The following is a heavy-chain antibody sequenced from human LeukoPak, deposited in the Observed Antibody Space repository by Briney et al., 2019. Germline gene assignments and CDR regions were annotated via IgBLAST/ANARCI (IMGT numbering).Heavy chain of an antibody. V-gene: IGHV3-74*01. D-gene: IGHD1-26*01. Sequence: PGGSLRLSCAASGFTFSDFWMHWVRQAPGKGLVWVSRINNDGSNRGYVGSVKGRFTISRDNAKNTLYLQMNSLRAEDTAVYYCARAIHLVGAFDIWAKGQWSPSLQ. CDR3: ARAIHLVGAFDI. J-gene: IGHJ3*02. CDR2: INNDGSNR. CDR1: GFTFSDFW.